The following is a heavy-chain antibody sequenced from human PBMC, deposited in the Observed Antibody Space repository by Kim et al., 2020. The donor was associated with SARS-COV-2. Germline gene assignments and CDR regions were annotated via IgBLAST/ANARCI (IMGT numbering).Heavy chain of an antibody. V-gene: IGHV3-21*01. CDR3: ARDLLSGYFDY. D-gene: IGHD3-10*01. CDR2: I. Sequence: IYYADSVKGRFTISRDNAKNSLYLQMNSLRAEDTAVYYCARDLLSGYFDYWGQGTLVTVSS. J-gene: IGHJ4*02.